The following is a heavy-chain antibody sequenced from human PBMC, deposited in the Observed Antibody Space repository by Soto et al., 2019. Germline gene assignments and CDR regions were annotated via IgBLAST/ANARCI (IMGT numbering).Heavy chain of an antibody. CDR3: ARLGSNYSNYYYYYMDV. Sequence: ASQILCLRRSVAGGSIISYDGSWIRQKPRKGLEWIGYIYYSGSTNYNPSLKSRVTISVDTSKNQFSLKLSSVTAADTAVYYCARLGSNYSNYYYYYMDVWGKGTTVTVSS. CDR2: IYYSGST. J-gene: IGHJ6*03. CDR1: GGSIISYD. D-gene: IGHD4-4*01. V-gene: IGHV4-59*08.